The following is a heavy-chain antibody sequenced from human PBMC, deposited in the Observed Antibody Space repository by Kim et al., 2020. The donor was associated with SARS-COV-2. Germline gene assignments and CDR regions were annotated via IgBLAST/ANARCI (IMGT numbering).Heavy chain of an antibody. CDR3: ARRAAAVDS. D-gene: IGHD2-2*01. V-gene: IGHV4-39*01. CDR1: GGSISGSSYS. CDR2: IHYGGTA. J-gene: IGHJ4*02. Sequence: SETLSLTCAVSGGSISGSSYSWVWIRQPPGKGLEWIGSIHYGGTAYYNASLKSRVTVSVDTSNNQFSLRVNSVTAADTAIYYCARRAAAVDSWGQGTLVTVSS.